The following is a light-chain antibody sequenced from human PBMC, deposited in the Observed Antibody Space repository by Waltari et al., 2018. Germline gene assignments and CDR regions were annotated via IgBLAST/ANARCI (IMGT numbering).Light chain of an antibody. V-gene: IGKV1-33*01. Sequence: DIQMTQSPSSLSASVGDRVTITCQASQDISNYLNWYQQKPGKAPKLLIYDASNLETGVPSRFSGSGSGTDFTFTISSLQPKDIATYYCQQYGNLPPYTFGQGTKLEIK. CDR1: QDISNY. J-gene: IGKJ2*01. CDR2: DAS. CDR3: QQYGNLPPYT.